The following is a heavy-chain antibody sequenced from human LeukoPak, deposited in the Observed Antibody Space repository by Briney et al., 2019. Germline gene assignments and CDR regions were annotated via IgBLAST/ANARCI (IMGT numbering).Heavy chain of an antibody. V-gene: IGHV3-7*05. CDR2: IKQDGSEK. CDR3: ARGRTYSSSSFGFDY. J-gene: IGHJ4*02. CDR1: GFTFTNYW. D-gene: IGHD6-6*01. Sequence: GGSLRLSCAASGFTFTNYWMSWVRQAPGKGLEWVANIKQDGSEKYYVDSVKGRFTISRDNAKNSLYLQMNSLRAEDTAVYYCARGRTYSSSSFGFDYWGQGTLVTVSS.